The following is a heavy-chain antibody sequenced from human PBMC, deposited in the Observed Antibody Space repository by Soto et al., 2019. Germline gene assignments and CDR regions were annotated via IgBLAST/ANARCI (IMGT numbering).Heavy chain of an antibody. D-gene: IGHD3-22*01. CDR1: GGTFSSYA. Sequence: ASVKVSCKASGGTFSSYAISWVRQAPGQGLEWMGGIIPIFGTANYAQKFQGRVTITADESTSTAYMELSSLRSEDTAVYYCARARREIVVVRVISGAFDIWGQGTMVTVS. CDR2: IIPIFGTA. CDR3: ARARREIVVVRVISGAFDI. J-gene: IGHJ3*02. V-gene: IGHV1-69*13.